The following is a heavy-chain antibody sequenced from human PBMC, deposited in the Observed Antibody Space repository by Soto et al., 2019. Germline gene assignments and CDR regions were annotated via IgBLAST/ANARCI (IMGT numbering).Heavy chain of an antibody. J-gene: IGHJ4*01. Sequence: PGESLKISCKGSGYTFTTYWIAWVRQMPGKGLEWMGIIYPGDSDTRYSPSFQGQVTISADKSINTAYLQWSSLKASDTALYYCATAAFSVSNYFDYWGKGTLVTVSS. D-gene: IGHD2-2*01. CDR2: IYPGDSDT. CDR1: GYTFTTYW. CDR3: ATAAFSVSNYFDY. V-gene: IGHV5-51*01.